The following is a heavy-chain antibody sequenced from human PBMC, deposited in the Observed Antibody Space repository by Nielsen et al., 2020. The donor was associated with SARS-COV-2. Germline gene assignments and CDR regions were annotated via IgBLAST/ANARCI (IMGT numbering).Heavy chain of an antibody. D-gene: IGHD2-2*01. V-gene: IGHV3-9*01. CDR1: GFTFDDYA. Sequence: GGSLRLSCAASGFTFDDYAMHWVRQAPGKGLEWVSGISWNSGSIGYADSVKGRFTISRDNAKNSLYLQMNSLRAEDTALYHCARAGYCSSTSCYAYYYYGMDVWGQGTTVTVSS. J-gene: IGHJ6*02. CDR3: ARAGYCSSTSCYAYYYYGMDV. CDR2: ISWNSGSI.